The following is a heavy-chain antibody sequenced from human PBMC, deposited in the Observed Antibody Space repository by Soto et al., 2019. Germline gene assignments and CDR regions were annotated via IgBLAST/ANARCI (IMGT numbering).Heavy chain of an antibody. CDR3: ARVRRQWLVPHYYYDMNV. Sequence: GASVRVSCKASGYTFTSYAMHWVHQAPGQRLEWMGWINAGNGNTKYSQKFQGRVTITRDTSASTAYMELSSLRSEDTAVYYCARVRRQWLVPHYYYDMNVWGKGNTVTVSS. CDR2: INAGNGNT. V-gene: IGHV1-3*01. D-gene: IGHD6-19*01. J-gene: IGHJ6*04. CDR1: GYTFTSYA.